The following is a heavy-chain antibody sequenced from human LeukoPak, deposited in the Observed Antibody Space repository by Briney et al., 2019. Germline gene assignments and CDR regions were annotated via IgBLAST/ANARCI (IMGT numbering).Heavy chain of an antibody. CDR2: ISYDGSHE. V-gene: IGHV3-30*18. Sequence: GGSLRLSCVASRFTFNNFGMHWVRQAPGKGLEWVAVISYDGSHEDYADSVKGRFTISRDNSKNTLYLQTNSLRAEDTAVYYCAKVKVVGYSTFDYWGQGTLVTVSP. CDR1: RFTFNNFG. CDR3: AKVKVVGYSTFDY. J-gene: IGHJ4*02. D-gene: IGHD3-22*01.